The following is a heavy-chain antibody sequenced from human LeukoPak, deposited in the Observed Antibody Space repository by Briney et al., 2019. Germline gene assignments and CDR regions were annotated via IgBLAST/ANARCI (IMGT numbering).Heavy chain of an antibody. V-gene: IGHV4-59*01. CDR2: IYYSGNT. J-gene: IGHJ4*02. D-gene: IGHD5-24*01. CDR3: ARGGSRDGYNRPLDY. CDR1: GGSISSYY. Sequence: SETLSLTCTVSGGSISSYYWSWIRQPPGKGLEWIGYIYYSGNTNYSPSLKSRVTTSVDTSKNQFSLKLSSVTAADTAVYYCARGGSRDGYNRPLDYWGQGTLVTVSS.